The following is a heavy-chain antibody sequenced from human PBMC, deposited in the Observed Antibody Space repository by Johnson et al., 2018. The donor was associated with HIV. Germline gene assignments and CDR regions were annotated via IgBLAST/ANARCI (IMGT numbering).Heavy chain of an antibody. CDR1: GFTFSSYA. CDR2: IYSDGSS. Sequence: LVESGGGVVQPGRSLRLSCAASGFTFSSYAMHWVRQAPGKGLEWVSVIYSDGSSYYADSVKGRFTISRDNSKNTLFLQMKSLRAEDTAVYYCARGSGYSTGAFDVWGQGTMVTVSS. J-gene: IGHJ3*01. CDR3: ARGSGYSTGAFDV. V-gene: IGHV3-66*01. D-gene: IGHD2-8*02.